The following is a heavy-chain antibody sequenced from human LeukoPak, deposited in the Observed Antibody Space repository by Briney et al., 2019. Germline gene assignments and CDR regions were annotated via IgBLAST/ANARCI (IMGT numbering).Heavy chain of an antibody. CDR1: GFTFSSYA. V-gene: IGHV3-30*04. Sequence: GGSLRLSWAASGFTFSSYAMHWVRQAPGKGLEWVAVISYDGSNKYYADSVKGRFTISRDNSKNTLYLQMNSLRAEDTAVYYCARDWIGELVGATTLYNWFDPWGQGTLVTVSS. CDR3: ARDWIGELVGATTLYNWFDP. D-gene: IGHD1-26*01. J-gene: IGHJ5*02. CDR2: ISYDGSNK.